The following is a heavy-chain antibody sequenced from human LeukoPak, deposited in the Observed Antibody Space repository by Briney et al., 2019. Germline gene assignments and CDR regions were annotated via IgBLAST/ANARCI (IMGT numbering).Heavy chain of an antibody. CDR3: ASQGHHGKIVGTTLSYLYMDV. CDR2: INHSGST. D-gene: IGHD1-26*01. CDR1: GGSFSGYY. V-gene: IGHV4-34*01. Sequence: SETLSLTCAVYGGSFSGYYWSWIRQPPGKGLEWIGEINHSGSTNYNPSLKSRVTISVDTSKNQFSLKLSSVTAADMAFYYCASQGHHGKIVGTTLSYLYMDVWGKGTTVTVSS. J-gene: IGHJ6*03.